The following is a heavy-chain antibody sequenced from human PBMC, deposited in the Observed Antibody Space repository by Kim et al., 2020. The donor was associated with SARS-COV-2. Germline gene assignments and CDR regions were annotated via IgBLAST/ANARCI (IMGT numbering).Heavy chain of an antibody. Sequence: ENDLRDSGKGRFTIPRDKAKTSLCLQMNSLRAEEAAVYYCARDPNSWALDYWGQGTLVTVSS. D-gene: IGHD6-13*01. V-gene: IGHV3-7*01. CDR3: ARDPNSWALDY. J-gene: IGHJ4*02. CDR2: EN.